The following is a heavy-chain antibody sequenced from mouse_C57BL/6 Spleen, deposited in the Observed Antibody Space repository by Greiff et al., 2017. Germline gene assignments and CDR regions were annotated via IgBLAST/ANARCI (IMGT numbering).Heavy chain of an antibody. J-gene: IGHJ4*01. CDR2: IYPSDSET. CDR3: ARTQTGRYAMDY. Sequence: VQLQESGAELVRPGSSVKLSCKASGYTFTSYWMAWVKQRPGQGLEWIGNIYPSDSETHYNQKFKDKATLTVDKSSSTAYMQLSSLTSEDSAVYYCARTQTGRYAMDYWGQGTSVTVSS. CDR1: GYTFTSYW. D-gene: IGHD4-1*01. V-gene: IGHV1-61*01.